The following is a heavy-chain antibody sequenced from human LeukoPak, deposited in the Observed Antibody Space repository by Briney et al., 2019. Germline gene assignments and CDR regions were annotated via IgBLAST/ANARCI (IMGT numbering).Heavy chain of an antibody. CDR1: GFTFSSYA. CDR3: ARAKVTKNFDY. D-gene: IGHD4-17*01. Sequence: PGGSLRLSCAASGFTFSSYAMHWVRQAPGKGLEYVSAISSNGGSTYYANSVKGRFTISRDNSKNTLYLQMGSLRAEDMAVYYCARAKVTKNFDYWGQGTLVTVSS. CDR2: ISSNGGST. J-gene: IGHJ4*02. V-gene: IGHV3-64*01.